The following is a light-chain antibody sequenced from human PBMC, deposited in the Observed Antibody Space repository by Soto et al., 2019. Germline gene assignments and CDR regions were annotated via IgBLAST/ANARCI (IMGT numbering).Light chain of an antibody. CDR1: QSVSSD. CDR2: GAS. V-gene: IGKV3-15*01. Sequence: IVMTQSPATLSVSPGDRVTLSCRASQSVSSDLAWYQQRPGQAPRLLIYGASTRATGIPARFSGTGSGTEFTLTISSLQSEDFAVYFCQQYNNWPFTFGPGTKVDIK. CDR3: QQYNNWPFT. J-gene: IGKJ3*01.